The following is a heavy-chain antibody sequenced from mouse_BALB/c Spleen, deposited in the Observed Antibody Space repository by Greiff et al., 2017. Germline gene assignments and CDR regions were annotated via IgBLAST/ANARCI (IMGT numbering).Heavy chain of an antibody. CDR1: GYTFTSYV. Sequence: VQLQQSGPELVKPGASVKMSCKASGYTFTSYVMHWVKQKPGQGLEWIGYINPYNDGTKYNEKFKGKATLTSDKSSSTAYMELSSLTSEDSAVYYCARASSGYLPYAMDYWGQGTSVTVSS. V-gene: IGHV1-14*01. CDR3: ARASSGYLPYAMDY. J-gene: IGHJ4*01. D-gene: IGHD3-1*01. CDR2: INPYNDGT.